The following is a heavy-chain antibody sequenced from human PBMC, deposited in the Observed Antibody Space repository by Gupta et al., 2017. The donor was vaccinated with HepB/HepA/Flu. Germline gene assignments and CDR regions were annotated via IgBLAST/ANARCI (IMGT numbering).Heavy chain of an antibody. Sequence: QVQLVESGGGVVQPGGSLRLSCVASGFTFSAYGMHWVRQAPGKGLEWVAGIYFDGSNKYYADSVEGRFTISRDSSKNTVYLEMISLRAEDAATYFCAGDTDNSVFYGMDVWGHGTTVTVSS. CDR3: AGDTDNSVFYGMDV. CDR2: IYFDGSNK. J-gene: IGHJ6*02. V-gene: IGHV3-33*01. D-gene: IGHD3-22*01. CDR1: GFTFSAYG.